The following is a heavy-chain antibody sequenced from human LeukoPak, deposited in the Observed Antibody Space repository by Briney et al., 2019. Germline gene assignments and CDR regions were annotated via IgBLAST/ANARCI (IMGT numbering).Heavy chain of an antibody. D-gene: IGHD2-8*02. CDR2: MNPNSGNT. V-gene: IGHV1-8*03. Sequence: ASVKVPCETSGYTFTNYDINWVRQASGQGLEWMGWMNPNSGNTDYAQNFRGRVTFTRDTSTRTAYMELTSLRSEDTAVYYCARSRFGRGVDFDYWGQGTLVTASS. J-gene: IGHJ4*02. CDR3: ARSRFGRGVDFDY. CDR1: GYTFTNYD.